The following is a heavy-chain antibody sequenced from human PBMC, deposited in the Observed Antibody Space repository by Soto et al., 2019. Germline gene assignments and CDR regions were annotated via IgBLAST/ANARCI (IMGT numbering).Heavy chain of an antibody. CDR3: ARAPYFGSGTYYYYALDV. V-gene: IGHV3-11*01. D-gene: IGHD3-10*01. CDR2: ISSSAGTL. CDR1: GLTFSDHY. Sequence: QVQLVESGGGLVKPGGSLRLSCAASGLTFSDHYMTWIRQAPGKGLEWISYISSSAGTLYYADSVKGRFTISRDNAKNSLYLQMTNLRAEDTAVYYCARAPYFGSGTYYYYALDVWGQGTTVTVSS. J-gene: IGHJ6*02.